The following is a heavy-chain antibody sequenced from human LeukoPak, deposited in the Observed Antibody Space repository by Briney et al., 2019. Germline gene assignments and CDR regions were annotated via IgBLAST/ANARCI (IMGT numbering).Heavy chain of an antibody. Sequence: AASVKVSCKASGYTFLSYVLSWVRQAPSKELEWIGCISAYNGNTNYAQKLLGRVTMTTDTSTSTAYMELRSLRSDDTAVYYCARDCDRSGYFCYWGQGTLVTVSS. CDR1: GYTFLSYV. J-gene: IGHJ4*02. CDR3: ARDCDRSGYFCY. CDR2: ISAYNGNT. D-gene: IGHD3-22*01. V-gene: IGHV1-18*01.